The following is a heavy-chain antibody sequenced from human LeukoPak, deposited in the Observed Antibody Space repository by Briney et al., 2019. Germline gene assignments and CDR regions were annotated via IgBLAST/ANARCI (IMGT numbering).Heavy chain of an antibody. V-gene: IGHV1-18*01. D-gene: IGHD6-19*01. CDR3: ARVAQKLERIAVAGTSEWRANWYFDL. CDR1: GYTFTSYG. Sequence: ASVKVSCKASGYTFTSYGISWVRQAPGQGLKWMGWISAYNGNTNYAQKFQGRVTMTRDTSISAAYMELSSLRSDDTAVYYCARVAQKLERIAVAGTSEWRANWYFDLWGRGTLVTVSS. CDR2: ISAYNGNT. J-gene: IGHJ2*01.